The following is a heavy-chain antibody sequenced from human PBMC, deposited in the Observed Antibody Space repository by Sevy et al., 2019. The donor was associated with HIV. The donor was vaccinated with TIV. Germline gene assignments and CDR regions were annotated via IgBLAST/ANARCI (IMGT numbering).Heavy chain of an antibody. CDR2: ISGYNGKT. V-gene: IGHV1-18*04. J-gene: IGHJ4*02. CDR1: GYTFTSYG. CDR3: AREDIDFWSGYYGGILFDT. Sequence: ASVKVSCKTSGYTFTSYGISWVRQAPGQGLEWMGWISGYNGKTKYAKKFQGRVTMTKDTSTYTASMELRSLTSDDTAVYYCAREDIDFWSGYYGGILFDTWGQGTLVTVSS. D-gene: IGHD3-3*01.